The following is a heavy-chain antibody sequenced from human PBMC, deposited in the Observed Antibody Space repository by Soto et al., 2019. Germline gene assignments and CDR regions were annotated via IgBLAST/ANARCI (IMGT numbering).Heavy chain of an antibody. Sequence: GGSLRLSCVASGLTFGSRAMTWVRQAPGEGLQWVSTITDTGGDAKYADSVRGRFVISRDNSKRTLYLQMTSLTAEDSAMYYCARGSTDSYPGSRIFDFWGRGTLVTVSS. D-gene: IGHD3-10*01. CDR1: GLTFGSRA. CDR2: ITDTGGDA. V-gene: IGHV3-23*01. CDR3: ARGSTDSYPGSRIFDF. J-gene: IGHJ4*02.